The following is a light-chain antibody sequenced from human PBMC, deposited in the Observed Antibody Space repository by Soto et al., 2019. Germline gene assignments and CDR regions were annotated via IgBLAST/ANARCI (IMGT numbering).Light chain of an antibody. J-gene: IGKJ1*01. CDR1: QSVSSN. CDR2: GAS. CDR3: QQYNNWPPWT. Sequence: EIVMTQSPATLSVSPGERATLSCRASQSVSSNLVWYQQKPGQAPRLLIYGASTRATGIPARFSGSGSGTEFTVTISSLQSEDFAVYYCQQYNNWPPWTFGQGTTVEIK. V-gene: IGKV3-15*01.